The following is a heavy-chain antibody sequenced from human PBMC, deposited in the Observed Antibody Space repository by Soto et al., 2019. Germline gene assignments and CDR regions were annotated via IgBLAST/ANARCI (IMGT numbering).Heavy chain of an antibody. Sequence: SRKGSGYGFTVDLMGRRLMTPGKRLEWMGWINAGNGNTKYSQKFQGRVTITADESTSTAYMELSSLRSEDTAVYYCAREGVYYDILTGIFYYYYGMDVWVQGSTVTGSS. CDR2: INAGNGNT. V-gene: IGHV1-3*01. CDR3: AREGVYYDILTGIFYYYYGMDV. CDR1: GYGFTVDL. J-gene: IGHJ6*02. D-gene: IGHD3-9*01.